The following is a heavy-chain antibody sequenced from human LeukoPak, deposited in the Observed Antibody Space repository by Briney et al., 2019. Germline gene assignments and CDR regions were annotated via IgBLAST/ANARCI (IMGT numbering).Heavy chain of an antibody. CDR3: VRARISASGAHTQNFDY. J-gene: IGHJ4*02. CDR1: GFTFTTYG. D-gene: IGHD1-26*01. V-gene: IGHV3-33*01. Sequence: QPGRSLRLSCAASGFTFTTYGMHWVRQAPGKGLEWVAIIWYDGTNKYYADSVKGRFTISRDNSKNTLYLQMNSLRVEDTAVYYCVRARISASGAHTQNFDYWGQGTLVTVSS. CDR2: IWYDGTNK.